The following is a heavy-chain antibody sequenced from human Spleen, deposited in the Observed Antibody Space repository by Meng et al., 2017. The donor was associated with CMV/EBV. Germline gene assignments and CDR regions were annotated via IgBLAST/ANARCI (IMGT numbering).Heavy chain of an antibody. CDR1: GYTFTGYY. J-gene: IGHJ5*02. CDR3: ARPMRTDTPSSLNWFDP. D-gene: IGHD5-18*01. Sequence: ASVKVSCKASGYTFTGYYMHWVRQAPGQGLEWMGWINPNSGGTNYAQKFQGRVTMTRDTSISTAYMELSRLRSDDTAVYYCARPMRTDTPSSLNWFDPWGKGTLVTVSS. CDR2: INPNSGGT. V-gene: IGHV1-2*02.